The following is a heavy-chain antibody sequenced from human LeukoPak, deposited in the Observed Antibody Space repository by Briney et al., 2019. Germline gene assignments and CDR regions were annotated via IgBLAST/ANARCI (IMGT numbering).Heavy chain of an antibody. CDR1: GGTFSSYA. CDR2: IIPIFGTA. CDR3: ARDSGSYYGDDY. D-gene: IGHD1-26*01. Sequence: ASVKVSCKASGGTFSSYAISWVRQAPGQGLEWMGGIIPIFGTANYAQKFQGRDTITADESTSTAYMELSSLRSEDTAVYYCARDSGSYYGDDYWGQGTLVTVSS. V-gene: IGHV1-69*13. J-gene: IGHJ4*02.